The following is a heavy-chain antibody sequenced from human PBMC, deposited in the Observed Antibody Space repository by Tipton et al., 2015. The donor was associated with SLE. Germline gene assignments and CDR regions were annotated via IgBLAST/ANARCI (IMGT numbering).Heavy chain of an antibody. J-gene: IGHJ3*02. CDR3: ARDTPDYYDSSGPDAFDI. Sequence: SLRLSCAASGFTFSSYAMSWVRQAPGKGLEWVSAISGSGGSTYYADSVKGRFTISRDNSKNTLYLQMNSLRAEDTAVYYCARDTPDYYDSSGPDAFDIWGQGTMVTVSS. V-gene: IGHV3-23*01. D-gene: IGHD3-22*01. CDR1: GFTFSSYA. CDR2: ISGSGGST.